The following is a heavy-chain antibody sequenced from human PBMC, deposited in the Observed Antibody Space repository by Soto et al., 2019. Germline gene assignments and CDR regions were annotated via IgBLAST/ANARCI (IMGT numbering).Heavy chain of an antibody. CDR3: TGSPVVDAVNYYYYGMDV. Sequence: QLQLQESGSGLVKPSQTLSLTCAVSGGSISSGGYSWSWIRQPPGKGLEWIGYIYHSGSTYYNPSLTSRVTITVDRTKNQFSPKMRSVTAADTAVYYCTGSPVVDAVNYYYYGMDVWGQGTTVTVSS. CDR1: GGSISSGGYS. V-gene: IGHV4-30-2*01. CDR2: IYHSGST. J-gene: IGHJ6*02. D-gene: IGHD2-8*02.